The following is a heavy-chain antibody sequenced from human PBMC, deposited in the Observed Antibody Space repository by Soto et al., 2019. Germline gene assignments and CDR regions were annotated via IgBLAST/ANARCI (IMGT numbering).Heavy chain of an antibody. CDR3: AREGHDYVWGSYRYRGAFDI. Sequence: SETLSLTCTVSGGSISSYYWSWIRQPPGRGLEWIGYIYYSGSTNYNPSLKSRVTISVDTSKNQFSLKLSFVTAADTAVYYCAREGHDYVWGSYRYRGAFDIWGQGTMVTVSS. CDR2: IYYSGST. V-gene: IGHV4-59*01. D-gene: IGHD3-16*02. CDR1: GGSISSYY. J-gene: IGHJ3*02.